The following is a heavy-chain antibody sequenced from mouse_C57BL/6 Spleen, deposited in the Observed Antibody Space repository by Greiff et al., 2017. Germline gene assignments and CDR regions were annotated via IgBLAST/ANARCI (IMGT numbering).Heavy chain of an antibody. CDR2: ISSDGSN. J-gene: IGHJ4*01. CDR3: ARTGTDAMDY. V-gene: IGHV3-6*01. CDR1: GYSITSGYY. D-gene: IGHD4-1*01. Sequence: DVKLQESGPGLVKPSQSLSLTCSVTGYSITSGYYWNWIRQFPGNKLEWMGYISSDGSNNYNPSLKNRISITRDTSKNQSFLKLNSVTTEDTATYYCARTGTDAMDYWGQGTSVTVSS.